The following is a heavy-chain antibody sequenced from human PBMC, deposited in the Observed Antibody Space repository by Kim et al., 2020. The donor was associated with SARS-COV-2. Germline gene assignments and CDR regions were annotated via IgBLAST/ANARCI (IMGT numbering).Heavy chain of an antibody. CDR3: ARHVDAKYYYDSSGYLSGDY. V-gene: IGHV5-10-1*01. Sequence: GESLKISCKGSGYSFTSYWISWVRQMPGKGLEWMGRIDPSDSYTNYSPSFQGHVTISADKSISTAYLQWSSLKASDTAMYYCARHVDAKYYYDSSGYLSGDYWGQGTLVTVSS. J-gene: IGHJ4*02. CDR1: GYSFTSYW. CDR2: IDPSDSYT. D-gene: IGHD3-22*01.